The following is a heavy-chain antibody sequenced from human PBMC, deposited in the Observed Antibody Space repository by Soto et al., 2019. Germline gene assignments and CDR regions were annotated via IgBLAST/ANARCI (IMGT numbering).Heavy chain of an antibody. D-gene: IGHD3-10*01. J-gene: IGHJ4*02. CDR2: IITIFDAT. CDR1: GGTFSRHS. Sequence: QVQMVQSGAEVKKPGSSARVSCKVSGGTFSRHSISWVRQAPGQGLEWMGGIITIFDATQYAQKFQGRLTITADESTTTFHMDLSGLSTEDTAIYYCARDLTSVRGSWGQGTLVTVS. CDR3: ARDLTSVRGS. V-gene: IGHV1-69*01.